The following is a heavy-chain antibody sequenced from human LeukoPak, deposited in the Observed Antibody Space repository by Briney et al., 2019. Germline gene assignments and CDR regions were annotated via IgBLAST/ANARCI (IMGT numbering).Heavy chain of an antibody. V-gene: IGHV3-30-3*01. D-gene: IGHD6-19*01. CDR2: ISYDGSNK. CDR1: GFTFSSYA. J-gene: IGHJ4*02. CDR3: AKDGAVAGTSRGSYFDY. Sequence: GGSLRLSCAASGFTFSSYAMHWVRQAPGKGLEWVAVISYDGSNKYYADSVKGRFTISRDNSKNTLYLQMNSLRAEDTAVYYRAKDGAVAGTSRGSYFDYWGQGTLVTVSS.